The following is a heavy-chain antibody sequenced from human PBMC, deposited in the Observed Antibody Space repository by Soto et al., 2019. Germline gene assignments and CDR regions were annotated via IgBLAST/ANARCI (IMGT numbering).Heavy chain of an antibody. J-gene: IGHJ6*03. CDR1: GFTFGDYA. CDR3: TRGADFDWLFPTRGYMDV. D-gene: IGHD3-9*01. V-gene: IGHV3-49*03. Sequence: GGSLRLSCTASGFTFGDYAMSWFRQAPGKGLEWVGFIRSKAYGGTTEYAASVKGRFTISRDDSKSIAYLQMNSLKTEDTAVYYCTRGADFDWLFPTRGYMDVWGKGTTVTVSS. CDR2: IRSKAYGGTT.